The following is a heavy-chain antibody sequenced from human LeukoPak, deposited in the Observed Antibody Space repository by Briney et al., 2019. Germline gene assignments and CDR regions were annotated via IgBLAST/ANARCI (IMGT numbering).Heavy chain of an antibody. CDR2: INSGGHT. D-gene: IGHD1-26*01. CDR3: ASSVGATSAFDI. CDR1: GFIVSNNY. V-gene: IGHV3-53*01. J-gene: IGHJ3*02. Sequence: GGSLRLSCAASGFIVSNNYMNWVRQAPGKGLEWVSVINSGGHTDYADSVKGRFTISRENAKNSLYLQMNSLRAEDTAVYYCASSVGATSAFDIWGQGTMVTVSS.